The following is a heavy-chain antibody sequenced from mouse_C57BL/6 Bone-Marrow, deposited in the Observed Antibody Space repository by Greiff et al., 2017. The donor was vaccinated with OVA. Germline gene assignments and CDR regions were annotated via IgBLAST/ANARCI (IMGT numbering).Heavy chain of an antibody. CDR1: GYTFTSYG. J-gene: IGHJ2*01. D-gene: IGHD2-3*01. Sequence: VQLQESGAELARPGASVKLSCKASGYTFTSYGISWVKQRTGQGLEWIGEIYPRSGNTYYNEKFKGKATLTADKSSSTAYMELRSLTSEDSAVYFCAREDPDGYYDDYWGQGTTLTVSS. CDR3: AREDPDGYYDDY. V-gene: IGHV1-81*01. CDR2: IYPRSGNT.